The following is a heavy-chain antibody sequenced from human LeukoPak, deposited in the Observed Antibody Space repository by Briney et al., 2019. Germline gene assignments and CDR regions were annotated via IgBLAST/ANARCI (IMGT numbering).Heavy chain of an antibody. CDR2: IYYSGST. V-gene: IGHV4-59*12. Sequence: PSETLSLTCTVSGGSISSYYWSWIRQPPGKGLEWIGYIYYSGSTNYNPPLKGRVTISVDTSKNQFSLKLSSVTAADTAVYYCASGLYEVLFPYRGEYLHHWGQGTLVIVSS. J-gene: IGHJ1*01. D-gene: IGHD2-21*01. CDR3: ASGLYEVLFPYRGEYLHH. CDR1: GGSISSYY.